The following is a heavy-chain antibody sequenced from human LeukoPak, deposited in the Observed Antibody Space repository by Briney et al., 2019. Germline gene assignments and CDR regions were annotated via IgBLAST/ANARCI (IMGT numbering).Heavy chain of an antibody. CDR3: ARMGSSSSSY. CDR2: IKQDGSEK. J-gene: IGHJ4*02. CDR1: GFTFNSYW. D-gene: IGHD6-6*01. Sequence: PGGSLRLSCAASGFTFNSYWMTWVRQAPGKGLEWLANIKQDGSEKYYVDSVKGRFTISRDNAKNSLYLQMNSLRAEDTAVYYCARMGSSSSSYWGQGTLVTVSS. V-gene: IGHV3-7*01.